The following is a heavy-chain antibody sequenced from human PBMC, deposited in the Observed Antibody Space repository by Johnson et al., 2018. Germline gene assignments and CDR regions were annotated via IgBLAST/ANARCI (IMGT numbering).Heavy chain of an antibody. Sequence: VQLVESGGGLIQPGGSLRLSCAASGFTFSSYAMSWVRQAPGMGLEWVSTISGSSGRTYYADSVKGRFSISRDNSKNTLYLQMNSQRVEDTAVFSCAKSQRASAVILATYFERWGQGTLVTVSS. J-gene: IGHJ1*01. D-gene: IGHD4-11*01. V-gene: IGHV3-23*04. CDR2: ISGSSGRT. CDR1: GFTFSSYA. CDR3: AKSQRASAVILATYFER.